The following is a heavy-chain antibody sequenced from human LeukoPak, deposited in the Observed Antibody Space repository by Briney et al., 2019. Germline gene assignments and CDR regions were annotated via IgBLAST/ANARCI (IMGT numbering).Heavy chain of an antibody. CDR3: ARGRDDILTGYYNKYFDY. V-gene: IGHV4-30-2*01. D-gene: IGHD3-9*01. CDR1: GGSISSGGYS. J-gene: IGHJ4*02. Sequence: PSETLSLTCAVSGGSISSGGYSWSWIRQPPGKGLEWIGYIYHSGSTYYNPSLKSRVTISVDRSKNQFSLKLSSVTAADTAVYYCARGRDDILTGYYNKYFDYWGQGTLVTVSS. CDR2: IYHSGST.